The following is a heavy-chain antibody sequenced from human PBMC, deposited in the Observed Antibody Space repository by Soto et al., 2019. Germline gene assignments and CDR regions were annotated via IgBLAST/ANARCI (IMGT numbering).Heavy chain of an antibody. D-gene: IGHD3-10*01. CDR1: GFTFSSYA. Sequence: GGSLRLSCAASGFTFSSYAMSWVRQAPGKGLEWVSAISGSGGSTYYADSVKGRFTISRDNSKNTLYLQMNSLRAEDTAVYYCAKLVCITLDVDYFDYWGQGTLVTVSS. CDR3: AKLVCITLDVDYFDY. J-gene: IGHJ4*02. CDR2: ISGSGGST. V-gene: IGHV3-23*01.